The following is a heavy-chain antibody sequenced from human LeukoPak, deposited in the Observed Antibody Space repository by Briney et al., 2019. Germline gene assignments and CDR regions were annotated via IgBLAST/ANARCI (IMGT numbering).Heavy chain of an antibody. J-gene: IGHJ4*02. D-gene: IGHD3-9*01. Sequence: SETLSLTCTVSGGSISSSSYYWGWIRQPPGKGLGWIGSIYYSGSTYYNPSLKSRVTISVDTSKNQFSLKLSSVTAADTAVYYCARLTGGIGYWGQGTLVTVSS. CDR1: GGSISSSSYY. CDR3: ARLTGGIGY. V-gene: IGHV4-39*01. CDR2: IYYSGST.